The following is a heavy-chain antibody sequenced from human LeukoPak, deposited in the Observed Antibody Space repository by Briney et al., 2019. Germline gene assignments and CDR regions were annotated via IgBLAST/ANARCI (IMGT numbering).Heavy chain of an antibody. D-gene: IGHD2-2*01. J-gene: IGHJ4*02. CDR1: GYTFSSYS. Sequence: GGSLRLSCAASGYTFSSYSMYWVLQAPGKGLEWVSSISSSSSYIYYADSVKGRFTISRDNAKNSLYLQMNSLRAEDTAVYYCARDRKLIPAAMDYWGQGTLVTVSS. CDR2: ISSSSSYI. V-gene: IGHV3-21*01. CDR3: ARDRKLIPAAMDY.